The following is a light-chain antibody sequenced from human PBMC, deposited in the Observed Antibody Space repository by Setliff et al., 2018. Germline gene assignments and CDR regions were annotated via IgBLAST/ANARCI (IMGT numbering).Light chain of an antibody. CDR1: SRDIGAYNS. CDR3: CSYAASYNPYV. V-gene: IGLV2-8*01. J-gene: IGLJ1*01. CDR2: EVT. Sequence: QSLLTQPPSASGSPGQSLTISCTGTSRDIGAYNSVSWYQQHPGKAPKLLIYEVTKRPSGVPDRFSGSKSGNTASLTVSGLQADDEADYFCCSYAASYNPYVFGTGTKV.